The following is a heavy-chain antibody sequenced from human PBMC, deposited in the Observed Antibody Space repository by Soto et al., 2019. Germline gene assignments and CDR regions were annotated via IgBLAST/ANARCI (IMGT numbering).Heavy chain of an antibody. CDR3: AKVLGLGIAAAGGGY. Sequence: EVQLLESGGGLVHPGGSLRLSCAASGFTFSSYAMSWVRQAPGKGLEWVSAISGSGGSTYYADSVKGRFTISRDNSKNPLYLQMNSLRAEDTAVYYCAKVLGLGIAAAGGGYWGQGTLVTVSS. V-gene: IGHV3-23*01. J-gene: IGHJ4*02. CDR2: ISGSGGST. CDR1: GFTFSSYA. D-gene: IGHD6-13*01.